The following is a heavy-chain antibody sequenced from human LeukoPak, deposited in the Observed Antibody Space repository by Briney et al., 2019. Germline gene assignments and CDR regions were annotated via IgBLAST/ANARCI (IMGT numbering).Heavy chain of an antibody. J-gene: IGHJ5*02. CDR3: ARGPGYDILTGYYIGDWFDP. Sequence: PSETLSLTCTVSGGSISSYYWSWIRQPAGKGLECIGRIYTSGSTNYNPSLKSRVTMSVDTSKNQFSLKLSSVTAADTAVYNCARGPGYDILTGYYIGDWFDPWGQGTLVTVSS. CDR1: GGSISSYY. D-gene: IGHD3-9*01. CDR2: IYTSGST. V-gene: IGHV4-4*07.